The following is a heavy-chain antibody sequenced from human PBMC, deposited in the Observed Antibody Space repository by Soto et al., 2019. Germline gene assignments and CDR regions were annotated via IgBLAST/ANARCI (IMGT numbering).Heavy chain of an antibody. CDR2: IYYSGST. J-gene: IGHJ4*02. Sequence: QVQLQESGPGLVKPSQTLSLTCTVSGGSISSGGYYWSWIRQHPGKGLEWIGYIYYSGSTYYNPSLKSRVTISVDTSKKQFSLKLSSVTAADTAVYYCARDFSGYGLYDYWGQGTLVTVSS. D-gene: IGHD5-12*01. V-gene: IGHV4-31*03. CDR3: ARDFSGYGLYDY. CDR1: GGSISSGGYY.